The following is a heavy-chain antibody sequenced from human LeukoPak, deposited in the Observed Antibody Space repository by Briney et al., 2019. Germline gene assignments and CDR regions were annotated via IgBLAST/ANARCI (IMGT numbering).Heavy chain of an antibody. V-gene: IGHV3-23*01. CDR2: TSGDGTRT. CDR1: GFGFSSYA. CDR3: AKWPEGAMDYFDY. Sequence: GGALRLSCGASGFGFSSYAMTWARQAPVKGLEWVSATSGDGTRTYYADSVKGRFTISRDNSKNTLYLEMSSLRVEDTAIYYCAKWPEGAMDYFDYWGQGTLVTVSS. D-gene: IGHD2-8*01. J-gene: IGHJ4*02.